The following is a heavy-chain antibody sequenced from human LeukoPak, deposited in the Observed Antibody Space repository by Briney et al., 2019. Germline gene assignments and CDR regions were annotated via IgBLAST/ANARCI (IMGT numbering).Heavy chain of an antibody. D-gene: IGHD5/OR15-5a*01. Sequence: PGWSLTLSCAASGFTFSSYWMSWVRPAPGKGLAWVANIKQVGSERYYVDSVKGRFTISRDNAKNSLYLQMNSLRAQEQALYYLSRDLLCGVYVGWGQGTLVTVSS. CDR2: IKQVGSER. CDR3: SRDLLCGVYVG. V-gene: IGHV3-7*01. CDR1: GFTFSSYW. J-gene: IGHJ4*02.